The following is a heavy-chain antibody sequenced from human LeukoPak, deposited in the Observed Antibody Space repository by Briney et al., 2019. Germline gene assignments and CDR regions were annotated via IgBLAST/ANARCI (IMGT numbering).Heavy chain of an antibody. CDR1: GFTFSNAW. Sequence: PGGSLRLSCAASGFTFSNAWMSWVRQAPGKGLEWVGRIKSKTDGGTTDYAAPVKGRFTISRDDSKNTLYLQMNSLKTEDTAVYYCTTDTHYDILTGYYEFDYWGQGTLVTVSS. CDR3: TTDTHYDILTGYYEFDY. J-gene: IGHJ4*02. CDR2: IKSKTDGGTT. D-gene: IGHD3-9*01. V-gene: IGHV3-15*01.